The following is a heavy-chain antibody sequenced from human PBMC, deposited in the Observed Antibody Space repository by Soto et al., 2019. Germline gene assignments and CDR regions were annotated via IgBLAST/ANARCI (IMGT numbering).Heavy chain of an antibody. D-gene: IGHD7-27*01. Sequence: QGQLVQSGAEVKKPGASVKVSCKASGYTFTPYDFNWMRQATGQGPEWLGWMNPYNGDTGYAQKFRGRVSLTRDPSMNPASLELSSLTYEDTTVYYCTRNRREPGDSDYWGQGTLVTVSS. CDR2: MNPYNGDT. CDR1: GYTFTPYD. V-gene: IGHV1-8*02. J-gene: IGHJ4*02. CDR3: TRNRREPGDSDY.